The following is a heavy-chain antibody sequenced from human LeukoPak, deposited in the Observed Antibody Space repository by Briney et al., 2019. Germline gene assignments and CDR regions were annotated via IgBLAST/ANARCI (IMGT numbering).Heavy chain of an antibody. Sequence: SETLSLTCTVSGGSISSSSHYWGWIRQPPGKGPEWIGSIYYSGSTYYNPSLKSRVTISVDTSKNQFSLKLSSVTAADTAVYYCARGTYSSGWYGGHAFDIWGQGTMVTVSS. D-gene: IGHD6-19*01. CDR1: GGSISSSSHY. J-gene: IGHJ3*02. CDR2: IYYSGST. CDR3: ARGTYSSGWYGGHAFDI. V-gene: IGHV4-39*07.